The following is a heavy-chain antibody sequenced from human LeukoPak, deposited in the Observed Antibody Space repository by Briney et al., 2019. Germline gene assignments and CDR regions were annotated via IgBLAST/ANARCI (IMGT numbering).Heavy chain of an antibody. Sequence: GGSLRLSCAASGFTFSSYAMSWVRQAPGKGLEWVSAISGSGGSTYYAHSVKGRFTISRDNSKNTLYLQMNGLRAEDTAVYYCAKDIWPLSGKQWLAGTNDYWGQGTLVTVSS. D-gene: IGHD6-19*01. CDR1: GFTFSSYA. V-gene: IGHV3-23*01. CDR3: AKDIWPLSGKQWLAGTNDY. CDR2: ISGSGGST. J-gene: IGHJ4*02.